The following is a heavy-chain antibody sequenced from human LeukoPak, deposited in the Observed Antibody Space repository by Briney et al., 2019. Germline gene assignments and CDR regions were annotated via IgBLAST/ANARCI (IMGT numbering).Heavy chain of an antibody. CDR3: ARQLVVVAAAHPPRNDFDY. V-gene: IGHV4-39*01. D-gene: IGHD2-15*01. Sequence: SETLSLTCTVSGGSISSSSYYWGWIRQPPGKGLEWIGSIYYSGSTYYNPSLKSRVTVSVDTSKNQFSLKLSSVTAADTAVYYCARQLVVVAAAHPPRNDFDYWGQGTLVTVSS. CDR2: IYYSGST. CDR1: GGSISSSSYY. J-gene: IGHJ4*02.